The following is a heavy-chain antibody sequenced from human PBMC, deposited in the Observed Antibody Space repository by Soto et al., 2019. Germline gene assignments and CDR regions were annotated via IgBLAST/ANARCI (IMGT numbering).Heavy chain of an antibody. Sequence: QVQLVESGGGVVQPGRSLRVSCAASGLSLSDYGMHWVRQAPGKGLEWVAVISKDGSEKHYADSVKGRFTISRDQSENTVVLEKNSLRAEETAGFYCVKQHSTGSYFDLWGQGTLVTVSS. V-gene: IGHV3-30*18. D-gene: IGHD6-19*01. CDR1: GLSLSDYG. CDR2: ISKDGSEK. CDR3: VKQHSTGSYFDL. J-gene: IGHJ4*02.